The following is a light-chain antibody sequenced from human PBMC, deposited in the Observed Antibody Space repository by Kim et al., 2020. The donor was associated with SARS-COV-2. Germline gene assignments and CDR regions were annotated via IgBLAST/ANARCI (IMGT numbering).Light chain of an antibody. Sequence: LSPGDTATLSCRASENVRAFLAWYQQKGGRPPRLLIYDSSHRATGTPARFSGSGSGTDFSLTISSLESDDFALYYCQQRGNWPWTFGQGTKVDIK. CDR2: DSS. CDR3: QQRGNWPWT. CDR1: ENVRAF. V-gene: IGKV3-11*01. J-gene: IGKJ1*01.